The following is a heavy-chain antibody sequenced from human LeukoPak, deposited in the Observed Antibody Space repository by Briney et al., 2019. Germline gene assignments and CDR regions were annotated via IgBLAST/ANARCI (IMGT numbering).Heavy chain of an antibody. CDR2: IIPIFGTA. CDR1: GGTFSSYA. D-gene: IGHD3-22*01. J-gene: IGHJ4*02. CDR3: ASWYYYDSSGYYYKYRTFDY. Sequence: ASVKVSCKASGGTFSSYAISWVRQAPGQGLEWMGGIIPIFGTANYAQKFQGRVTITADESTSTAYMELSSLRSEDTAVYYCASWYYYDSSGYYYKYRTFDYWGQGTLVTVSS. V-gene: IGHV1-69*13.